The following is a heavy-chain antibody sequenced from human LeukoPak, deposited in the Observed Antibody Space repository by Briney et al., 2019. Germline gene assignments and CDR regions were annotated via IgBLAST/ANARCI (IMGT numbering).Heavy chain of an antibody. D-gene: IGHD1-1*01. Sequence: GGSLRLSCAASGFAFSGFGMSWVRQAPGKGLERVATISHDSIGTHYIDSVKGRFRISRDNNEGTLDLQMNSLRAEDTAVYYCAKQRGYNWNYLDAFDIWGQGTMVTVSS. CDR3: AKQRGYNWNYLDAFDI. J-gene: IGHJ3*02. CDR2: ISHDSIGT. V-gene: IGHV3-23*01. CDR1: GFAFSGFG.